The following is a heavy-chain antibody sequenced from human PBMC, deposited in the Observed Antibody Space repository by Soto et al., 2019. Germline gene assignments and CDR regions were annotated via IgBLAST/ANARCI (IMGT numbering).Heavy chain of an antibody. CDR2: ISGHNGDT. CDR3: ARHRFNYYDNTVYYYFDY. V-gene: IGHV1-18*04. D-gene: IGHD3-22*01. J-gene: IGHJ4*02. CDR1: GYSFTNYG. Sequence: QVQLVQSGAEVKKPGASVKVSCKASGYSFTNYGIRWVRQAPGQGPGWMGWISGHNGDTNHPQSLQGRVTMTTDTSRNTAYMELRSLRSDDTAVYYCARHRFNYYDNTVYYYFDYWGQGTLVTVSS.